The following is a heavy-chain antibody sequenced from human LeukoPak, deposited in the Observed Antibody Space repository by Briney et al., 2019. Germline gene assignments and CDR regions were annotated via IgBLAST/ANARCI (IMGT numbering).Heavy chain of an antibody. Sequence: ESLKISCKASGFSFTTYSIGWVRQMPGKGLEWMGIIYIGDSDTRYSPSFQGQVTISADKSITTAYLQWSSLKASDTAMYYCARGTALRHYYFDYWGQGSLVTVSS. J-gene: IGHJ4*02. D-gene: IGHD1/OR15-1a*01. CDR3: ARGTALRHYYFDY. CDR1: GFSFTTYS. CDR2: IYIGDSDT. V-gene: IGHV5-51*01.